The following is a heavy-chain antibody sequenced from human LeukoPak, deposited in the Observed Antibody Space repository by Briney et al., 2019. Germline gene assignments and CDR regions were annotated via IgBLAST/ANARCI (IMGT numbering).Heavy chain of an antibody. V-gene: IGHV1-2*06. CDR3: APLVTSSGYNKFDY. CDR1: GYTFTGYY. J-gene: IGHJ4*02. Sequence: ASVKVSCKASGYTFTGYYMHWVRQAPGQGLEWMGRINPNSGGTNYAQKFQGRVTMTRDTSISTAYMELSRLGSDDTAVYYCAPLVTSSGYNKFDYWGQGTLVTVSS. CDR2: INPNSGGT. D-gene: IGHD3-22*01.